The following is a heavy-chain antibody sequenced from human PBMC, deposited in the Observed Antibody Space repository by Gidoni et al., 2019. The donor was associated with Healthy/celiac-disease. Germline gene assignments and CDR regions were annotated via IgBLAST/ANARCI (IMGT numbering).Heavy chain of an antibody. Sequence: EVQLVESGGGLVQPGRSLRLSCTASGFTFGDYAMSWVRRAPGKGLEWVGFIRSKAYGGTTEYAASVKGRFTISRDDSKSIAYLQMNSLKTEDTAVYYCTRDRDSSGHLDYWGQGTLVTVSS. V-gene: IGHV3-49*04. CDR2: IRSKAYGGTT. J-gene: IGHJ4*02. D-gene: IGHD3-22*01. CDR1: GFTFGDYA. CDR3: TRDRDSSGHLDY.